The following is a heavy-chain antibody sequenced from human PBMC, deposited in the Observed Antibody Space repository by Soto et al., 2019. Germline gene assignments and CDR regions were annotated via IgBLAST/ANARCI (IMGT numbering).Heavy chain of an antibody. Sequence: QVQLVESGGGVVQPGRSLRLSCAASGFTFSSYAMHWVRQAPGKGLEWVAVISYDGSNKYYADSVKGRFTISRDNSKNTLYLQMNSLRAEDTAVYYCARDRLSVDIVVVPAARYYYYGMDFCGKGTTVTVSS. CDR2: ISYDGSNK. J-gene: IGHJ6*04. CDR1: GFTFSSYA. V-gene: IGHV3-30-3*01. CDR3: ARDRLSVDIVVVPAARYYYYGMDF. D-gene: IGHD2-2*01.